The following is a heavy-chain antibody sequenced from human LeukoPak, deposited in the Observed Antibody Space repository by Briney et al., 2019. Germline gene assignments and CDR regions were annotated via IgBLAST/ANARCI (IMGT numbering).Heavy chain of an antibody. Sequence: GASVKVSCKASGYTFTGYYMHWVRQAPGQGLEWMGWINPNSGGTNYAQKFQGRVTMTRDTSISTAYMELSRLGSDDTAVYYCARVGRRYGSGSYYFFDYWGQGTLVTVSS. CDR3: ARVGRRYGSGSYYFFDY. D-gene: IGHD3-10*01. V-gene: IGHV1-2*02. CDR2: INPNSGGT. CDR1: GYTFTGYY. J-gene: IGHJ4*02.